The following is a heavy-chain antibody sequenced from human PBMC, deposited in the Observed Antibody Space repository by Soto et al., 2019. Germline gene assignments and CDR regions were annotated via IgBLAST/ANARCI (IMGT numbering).Heavy chain of an antibody. CDR3: AKDKTSGSMVLEGDY. D-gene: IGHD3-10*01. Sequence: QVQLVESGGGVVQPGRSLRLSCAASGFSFSSYGMHWVRQAPGKGLEWVADISYDGSNKYYAVSVKGRFTISRDNSKNTLYLQMNSLRVEDTAVYYCAKDKTSGSMVLEGDYWGQGTLVTVSS. CDR1: GFSFSSYG. V-gene: IGHV3-30*18. J-gene: IGHJ4*02. CDR2: ISYDGSNK.